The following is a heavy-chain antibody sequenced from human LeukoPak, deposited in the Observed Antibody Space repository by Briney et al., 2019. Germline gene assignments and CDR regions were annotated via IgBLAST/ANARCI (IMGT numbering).Heavy chain of an antibody. J-gene: IGHJ4*02. V-gene: IGHV3-7*01. CDR2: IKEDGSDK. Sequence: PGGSLRLSCAVSGFTFSSCWMSWVRQAPGKGLEWVANIKEDGSDKYYVDPVKGRFTISRDNAKNSLYLQMDSLRAEDTAVYYCARDESRRGYCSGGSCYWGQGTLVTVSS. D-gene: IGHD2-15*01. CDR3: ARDESRRGYCSGGSCY. CDR1: GFTFSSCW.